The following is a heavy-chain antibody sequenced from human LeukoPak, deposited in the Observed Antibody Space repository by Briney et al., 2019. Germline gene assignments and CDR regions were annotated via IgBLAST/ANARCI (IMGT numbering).Heavy chain of an antibody. V-gene: IGHV1-8*03. CDR3: ARVQGYYDFWSGYYYSTHHDAFDI. CDR1: GYTFTSYD. J-gene: IGHJ3*02. CDR2: MNPNSGNT. Sequence: GASVKVSCKASGYTFTSYDINWVRQATGQGLEWMGWMNPNSGNTGYAQKFQGRVTITRNTSISTAYMELSSLRSEDTAVYYCARVQGYYDFWSGYYYSTHHDAFDIWGQGTMVTVSS. D-gene: IGHD3-3*01.